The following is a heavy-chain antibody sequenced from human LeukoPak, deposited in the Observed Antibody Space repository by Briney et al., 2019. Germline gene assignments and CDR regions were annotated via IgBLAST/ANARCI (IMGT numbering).Heavy chain of an antibody. CDR2: IYYSGST. Sequence: PSETLSLTCTVSGGSISSYYWSWIRQPPGKGLEWIGYIYYSGSTNYNPSLKSRVTISVDTSKNQFSLKLSSVTAADTAVYYCARSVFLEWMKYYYMDVWGKGTTVTVSS. V-gene: IGHV4-59*01. J-gene: IGHJ6*03. CDR1: GGSISSYY. D-gene: IGHD3-3*01. CDR3: ARSVFLEWMKYYYMDV.